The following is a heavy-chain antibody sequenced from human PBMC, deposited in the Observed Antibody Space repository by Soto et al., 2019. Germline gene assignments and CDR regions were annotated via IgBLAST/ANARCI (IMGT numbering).Heavy chain of an antibody. J-gene: IGHJ4*02. CDR3: ARGLYSSSWYRRPGYFDY. CDR1: GYTFTSYD. D-gene: IGHD6-13*01. CDR2: MNPNSGNT. V-gene: IGHV1-8*01. Sequence: ASVKVSCKASGYTFTSYDINWVRQATGQGLEWMGWMNPNSGNTGYAQKFQGRVTMTRNTSIGTAYMELSSLRSEDTAVYYCARGLYSSSWYRRPGYFDYWGQGTLVTVSS.